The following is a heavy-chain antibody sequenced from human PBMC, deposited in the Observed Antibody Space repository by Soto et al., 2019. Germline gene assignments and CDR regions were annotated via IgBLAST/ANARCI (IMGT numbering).Heavy chain of an antibody. CDR2: IDPSDSYT. CDR3: ARHPPCDYYGMDV. J-gene: IGHJ6*02. Sequence: GESLKISCKGSGYSFTSYWIRWVRPMPGKGLEWMGRIDPSDSYTNYSPSFQGHVTISADKSISTAHLQWSSLKASDTAMYYCARHPPCDYYGMDVWGQGTTVTVSS. V-gene: IGHV5-10-1*01. CDR1: GYSFTSYW.